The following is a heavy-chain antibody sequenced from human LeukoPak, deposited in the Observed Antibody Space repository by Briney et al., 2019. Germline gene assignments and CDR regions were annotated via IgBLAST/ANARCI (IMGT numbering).Heavy chain of an antibody. CDR1: GFTFSVYG. Sequence: GGSLRLSCAASGFTFSVYGMHWVRQAPGKGLESVAFIRFDGTNKYYADSVKGRFTISRDNSKNTLYLQMNSLRAEDSAEYYCAKSLLTTATGTGRAFDIWGQGTMVTVSA. V-gene: IGHV3-30*02. J-gene: IGHJ3*02. CDR2: IRFDGTNK. D-gene: IGHD1-1*01. CDR3: AKSLLTTATGTGRAFDI.